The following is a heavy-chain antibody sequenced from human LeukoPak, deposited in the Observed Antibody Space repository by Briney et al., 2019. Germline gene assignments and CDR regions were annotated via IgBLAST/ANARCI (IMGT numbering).Heavy chain of an antibody. CDR2: ISSTSGYT. Sequence: GGSLRLSCAASGFTFSDYYMIWVRPAQGKGLECISYISSTSGYTNYADSVKGRFTISRDNAKNSLYLQMNSLRADDTALYYCARIQNWGIDYWGQGTLVTVSS. J-gene: IGHJ4*02. V-gene: IGHV3-11*06. CDR1: GFTFSDYY. D-gene: IGHD7-27*01. CDR3: ARIQNWGIDY.